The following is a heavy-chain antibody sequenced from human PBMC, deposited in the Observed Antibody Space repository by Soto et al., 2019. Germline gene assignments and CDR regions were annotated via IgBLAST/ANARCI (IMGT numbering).Heavy chain of an antibody. CDR2: ISSESGTT. CDR1: GFTFNTCG. Sequence: DVELVESGGGLVQPGGSQRLSFAASGFTFNTCGMNWVRQAPGKGLEGVSYISSESGTTYYTDSVKGRFTISRDNAKNSLYLQMNSLRDEDTAVYYCVSDIGYKDFDYWGQGTLVTVSS. CDR3: VSDIGYKDFDY. J-gene: IGHJ4*02. V-gene: IGHV3-48*02. D-gene: IGHD2-2*02.